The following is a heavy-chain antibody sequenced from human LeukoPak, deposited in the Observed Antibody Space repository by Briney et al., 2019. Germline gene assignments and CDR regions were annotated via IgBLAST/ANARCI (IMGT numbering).Heavy chain of an antibody. D-gene: IGHD3-10*01. V-gene: IGHV1-46*01. CDR3: ARDRASDI. CDR2: INPSGGST. J-gene: IGHJ3*02. CDR1: GYIFTTYY. Sequence: ASVKVSCKASGYIFTTYYMHWVRQAPGQGLEWMGVINPSGGSTSYAQKFQGRVTMTRDTSTSTVYMELSSLRSGDTAVYYCARDRASDIWGQGTMVTVSS.